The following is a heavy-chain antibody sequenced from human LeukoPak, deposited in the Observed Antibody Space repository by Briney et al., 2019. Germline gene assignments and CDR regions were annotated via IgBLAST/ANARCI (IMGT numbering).Heavy chain of an antibody. J-gene: IGHJ6*03. Sequence: ASVKVSCTASGYTFTSYGISWVRQAPGQGLEWMGWISAYNGNTNYAQKLQGRVTMTTDTSTSTAYMELRSLRSDDTAVYYCARAIAAAGSSDLDYMDVWGKGTTVTVSS. CDR3: ARAIAAAGSSDLDYMDV. CDR2: ISAYNGNT. V-gene: IGHV1-18*01. D-gene: IGHD6-13*01. CDR1: GYTFTSYG.